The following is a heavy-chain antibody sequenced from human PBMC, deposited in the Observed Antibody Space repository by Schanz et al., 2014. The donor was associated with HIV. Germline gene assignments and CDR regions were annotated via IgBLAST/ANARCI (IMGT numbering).Heavy chain of an antibody. D-gene: IGHD2-21*02. CDR2: LIPIIGTA. J-gene: IGHJ4*02. CDR1: GGTFSNYA. V-gene: IGHV1-69*06. Sequence: QVQLVQSGAEVKMPGSSVKVSCKASGGTFSNYAMTWVRQAPGQGLGWMAGLIPIIGTADYAQKFQGRVTITADKSTSTVYMDLSSLRSEDTAVYYCARTYTGDWSTGADWGQGTLVTVSS. CDR3: ARTYTGDWSTGAD.